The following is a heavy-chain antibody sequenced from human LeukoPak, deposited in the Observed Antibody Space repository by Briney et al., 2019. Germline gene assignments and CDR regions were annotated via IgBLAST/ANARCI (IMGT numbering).Heavy chain of an antibody. CDR1: GFTFSSYA. J-gene: IGHJ4*02. CDR3: ARVLWALGSTRN. V-gene: IGHV3-7*01. CDR2: IKQDGSEK. D-gene: IGHD2-2*01. Sequence: PGGSLRLSCAASGFTFSSYAMSWVRQAPGKGLEWVANIKQDGSEKYYVDSVKGRFTISRDNAKNSLYLQMNSLRAEDTAVYYCARVLWALGSTRNWGQGTLVTVSS.